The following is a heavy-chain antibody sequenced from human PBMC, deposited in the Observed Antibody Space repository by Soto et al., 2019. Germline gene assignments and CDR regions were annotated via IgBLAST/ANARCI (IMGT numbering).Heavy chain of an antibody. Sequence: GGSLRLSCAASGFTFSSYAMSWVRQAPGKGLEWVSAISGSGGSTYYADSVKGRFTISRDNSKNTLYLQMNSLRAEDTAVYYCASYYEYYYYGMDVWGQGTTVTVSS. D-gene: IGHD3-22*01. CDR3: ASYYEYYYYGMDV. CDR1: GFTFSSYA. V-gene: IGHV3-23*01. CDR2: ISGSGGST. J-gene: IGHJ6*02.